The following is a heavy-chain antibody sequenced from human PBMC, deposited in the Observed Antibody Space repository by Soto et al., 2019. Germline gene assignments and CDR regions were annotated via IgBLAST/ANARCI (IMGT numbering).Heavy chain of an antibody. V-gene: IGHV3-21*01. J-gene: IGHJ5*02. Sequence: EVQLVESGGGLVKPGGSLRLSCAASGFTFSSYSMNWVRQAPGKGLEWVSSISSSSSYIYYADSVKGRFTISRDNAKNSLYLQMNSLRAEDTAVYYCARDREKQWLTRSRGRWFDPWGQGTLVTVSS. D-gene: IGHD6-19*01. CDR2: ISSSSSYI. CDR3: ARDREKQWLTRSRGRWFDP. CDR1: GFTFSSYS.